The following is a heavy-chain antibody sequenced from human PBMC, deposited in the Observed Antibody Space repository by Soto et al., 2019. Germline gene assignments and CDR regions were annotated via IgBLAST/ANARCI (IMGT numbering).Heavy chain of an antibody. CDR2: ISTTSSTI. J-gene: IGHJ5*02. CDR3: AREKLVLAPAAVRWFDP. CDR1: GFRFDTYS. D-gene: IGHD2-2*01. V-gene: IGHV3-48*02. Sequence: EVQLVESGGGLIQPGGSLRLSCAASGFRFDTYSMNWVRQAPGKGLEWVAYISTTSSTIYYADSVKGRFTVSRDNARNSLYLQMDSLRDEDTAVYYCAREKLVLAPAAVRWFDPWGQGTLSPSPQ.